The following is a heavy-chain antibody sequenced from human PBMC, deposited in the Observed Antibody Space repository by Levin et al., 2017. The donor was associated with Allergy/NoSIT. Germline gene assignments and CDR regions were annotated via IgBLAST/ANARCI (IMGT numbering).Heavy chain of an antibody. Sequence: PSETLSLTCTVSDGAFTRGGYYWSWIRQHPGKGLEWIGYIHNSGSTYYNPSLKSRLSMSVDMSKNQFSLKLSSVTAADTAVYYCARAYGYGFSQRVITGVDVWGRGTTVTVSS. J-gene: IGHJ6*02. CDR1: DGAFTRGGYY. D-gene: IGHD4-17*01. V-gene: IGHV4-31*03. CDR3: ARAYGYGFSQRVITGVDV. CDR2: IHNSGST.